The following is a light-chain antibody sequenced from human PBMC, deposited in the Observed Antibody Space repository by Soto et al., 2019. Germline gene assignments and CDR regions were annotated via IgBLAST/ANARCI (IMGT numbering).Light chain of an antibody. CDR3: QQSYKNPHT. Sequence: IQMTQSPSSLSASVGERVTITCRASQRIRTDLNWYQQRPGKAPKVLIYVASTLQTGVPSRFSGSSSGTDFNLTITSLQPEDFALYYCQQSYKNPHTFGGGTWVEIK. CDR2: VAS. CDR1: QRIRTD. J-gene: IGKJ4*01. V-gene: IGKV1-39*01.